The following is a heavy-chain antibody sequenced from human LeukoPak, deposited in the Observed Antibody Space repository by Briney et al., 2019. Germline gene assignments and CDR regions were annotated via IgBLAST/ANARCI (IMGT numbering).Heavy chain of an antibody. CDR3: ARDRALGGWLLTFDY. V-gene: IGHV4-39*07. J-gene: IGHJ4*02. Sequence: SETLSLTCTVSGGSISSSSYYWGWIRQPPGKGLEWIGSIYYSGNTYYNSSLKSRVTLSVDTSKSQFSLKLTSVTAADTAVYFCARDRALGGWLLTFDYWGRGTLVTVSS. D-gene: IGHD5-24*01. CDR1: GGSISSSSYY. CDR2: IYYSGNT.